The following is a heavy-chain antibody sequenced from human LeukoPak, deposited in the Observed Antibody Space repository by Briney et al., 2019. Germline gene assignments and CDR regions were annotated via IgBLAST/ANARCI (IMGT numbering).Heavy chain of an antibody. Sequence: GGSLRLSCAASGFTFSTYWMGWVRQAPGKGLEWVANIKQDGSEKYYVDSVKGRFTISRDNAKNSLSLQMNSLRAEDTAVYYCARPLMYYYGSETYFWFDPWGQGTLVTVSS. CDR1: GFTFSTYW. CDR2: IKQDGSEK. V-gene: IGHV3-7*01. J-gene: IGHJ5*02. CDR3: ARPLMYYYGSETYFWFDP. D-gene: IGHD3-10*01.